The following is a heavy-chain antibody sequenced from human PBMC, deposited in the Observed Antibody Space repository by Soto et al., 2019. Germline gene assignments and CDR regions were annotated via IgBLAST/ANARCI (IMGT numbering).Heavy chain of an antibody. Sequence: QVQLQESGPGLVRPSGTVSLTCAVSGLSISSGDWWSWVRQPPGKGLEWIGEIHHSGSANYNPSLKSRVTLSVVPSKDLFSLTLISVTAADTAFYYCARDQGSHPGDWGQGTLVSGSS. D-gene: IGHD6-13*01. CDR2: IHHSGSA. CDR1: GLSISSGDW. V-gene: IGHV4-4*02. CDR3: ARDQGSHPGD. J-gene: IGHJ4*02.